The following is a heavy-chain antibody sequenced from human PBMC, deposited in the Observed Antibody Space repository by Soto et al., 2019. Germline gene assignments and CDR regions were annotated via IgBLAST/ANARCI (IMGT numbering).Heavy chain of an antibody. CDR2: IYHSGTT. V-gene: IGHV4-4*02. D-gene: IGHD3-22*01. J-gene: IGHJ4*02. CDR3: ARQRGYYADY. Sequence: VSEGSIGGVDGCRRVRQPPGKGLEWIGEIYHSGTTNYNPSLKSRVTISVDKSKNQFSLKLTSVTAADTAVYYGARQRGYYADYWGQGTLVPVSS. CDR1: EGSIGGVDG.